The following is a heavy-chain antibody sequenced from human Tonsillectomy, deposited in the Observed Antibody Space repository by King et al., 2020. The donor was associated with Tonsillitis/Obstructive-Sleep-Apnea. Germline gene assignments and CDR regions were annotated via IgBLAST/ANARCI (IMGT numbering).Heavy chain of an antibody. D-gene: IGHD2-15*01. CDR1: GYTFTRNY. CDR2: INPSDGIT. J-gene: IGHJ4*02. Sequence: QLVQSGAEVKKPGASVKVSCKASGYTFTRNYVHWVRQAPGQGLEWKGIINPSDGITTDAQKFQDRVTMTRDTSTSTVNMELSSLRAEDTALYYCVRDDKDGRHLDYWGQGSLVSVSS. V-gene: IGHV1-46*01. CDR3: VRDDKDGRHLDY.